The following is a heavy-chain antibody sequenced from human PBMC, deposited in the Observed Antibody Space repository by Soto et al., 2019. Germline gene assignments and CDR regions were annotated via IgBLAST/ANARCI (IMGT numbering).Heavy chain of an antibody. Sequence: GGSLRLSCAASGFTFSSYAMHWVRQAPGKGLEWVAVISYDGSNKYYADSVKGRFTISRDNSKNTLYLQMNSLRAEDTAVYYCATPRLGYCSGGSCYSLQGYFDYWGQGTLVTVSS. V-gene: IGHV3-30-3*01. CDR1: GFTFSSYA. D-gene: IGHD2-15*01. J-gene: IGHJ4*02. CDR3: ATPRLGYCSGGSCYSLQGYFDY. CDR2: ISYDGSNK.